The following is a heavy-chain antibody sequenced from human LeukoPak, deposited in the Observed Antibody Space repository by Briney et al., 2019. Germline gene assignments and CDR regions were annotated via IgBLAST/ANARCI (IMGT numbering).Heavy chain of an antibody. V-gene: IGHV3-48*03. Sequence: PGGSLRLSCAASGFTFSSYEMNWVRQAPGKGLEWVSYISSSGNSIYYAGSVKGRFTVSRDNAESSLYLQMNSLRAEDTAVYYCARVIRPGASSGWYGVFDYWGQGTLVTVSS. CDR1: GFTFSSYE. J-gene: IGHJ4*02. CDR2: ISSSGNSI. CDR3: ARVIRPGASSGWYGVFDY. D-gene: IGHD6-19*01.